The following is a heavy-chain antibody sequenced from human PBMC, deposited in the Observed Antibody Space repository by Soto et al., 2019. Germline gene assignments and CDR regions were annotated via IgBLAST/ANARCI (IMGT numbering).Heavy chain of an antibody. CDR1: ADTFTSYY. V-gene: IGHV1-46*01. J-gene: IGHJ5*02. Sequence: PSVKVSCKAPADTFTSYYIHWVRQAPGHGLEWMGIINPNGGSTRFAQTFQGRITMTRDTSTSTVYMELRSLRSEDTAIYYCAKDRPGWFDPWGQGTLVTVSS. CDR2: INPNGGST. CDR3: AKDRPGWFDP.